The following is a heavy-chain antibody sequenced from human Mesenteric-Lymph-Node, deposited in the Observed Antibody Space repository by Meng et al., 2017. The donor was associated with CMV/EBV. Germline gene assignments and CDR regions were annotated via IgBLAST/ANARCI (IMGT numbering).Heavy chain of an antibody. D-gene: IGHD3-3*01. J-gene: IGHJ6*02. CDR2: IYYSGST. CDR3: ARAVLRFLEWDLSPHPYGMDV. Sequence: WVRQPPGKGLEWIGSIYYSGSTYYNPSLKSRVTISVDTSKNQFSLKLSSVTAADTAVYYCARAVLRFLEWDLSPHPYGMDVWGQGTTVTVSS. V-gene: IGHV4-39*01.